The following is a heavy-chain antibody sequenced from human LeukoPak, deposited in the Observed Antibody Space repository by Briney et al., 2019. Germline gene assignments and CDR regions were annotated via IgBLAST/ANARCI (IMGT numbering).Heavy chain of an antibody. CDR1: GLTFSSYW. D-gene: IGHD3-22*01. V-gene: IGHV3-74*01. CDR3: ARSRSGYSPGY. J-gene: IGHJ4*02. CDR2: INSDGSST. Sequence: GGSLRLSCAASGLTFSSYWMHWVRQAPGKGLVWVSRINSDGSSTIYADSVKGRFTISRDNAKNTVVLQMNSLSAEDTAVYYCARSRSGYSPGYWGQGTLVTVSS.